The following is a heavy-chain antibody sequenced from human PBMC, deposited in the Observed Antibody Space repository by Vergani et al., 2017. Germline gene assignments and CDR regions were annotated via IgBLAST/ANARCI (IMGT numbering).Heavy chain of an antibody. J-gene: IGHJ5*02. D-gene: IGHD4/OR15-4a*01. Sequence: QVQLVQSGAEVKKPGSSVKVSCKASGGTFSSYTISWVRQAPGQGLEWMGRIIPILGIANYAQKFQGRVTITADKSTSTAYMELSSLRSEDTAVYYCARDVHDYWFDPWGQGTLSPSPQ. CDR2: IIPILGIA. CDR1: GGTFSSYT. CDR3: ARDVHDYWFDP. V-gene: IGHV1-69*08.